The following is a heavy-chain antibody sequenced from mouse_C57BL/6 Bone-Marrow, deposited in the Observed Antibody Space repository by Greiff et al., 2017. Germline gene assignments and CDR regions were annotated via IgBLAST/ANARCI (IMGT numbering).Heavy chain of an antibody. J-gene: IGHJ2*01. Sequence: EVQLVESGGGLVQPGGSLSLSCAASGFTFTDYYMSWVRQPPGKALEWLGFIRNKANGYRTEYSASVKGRFTISRDNSQSILYLQMHALRAEDSATYYCARSNNPYYFYYWGQGTTLTVSS. CDR3: ARSNNPYYFYY. V-gene: IGHV7-3*01. CDR1: GFTFTDYY. D-gene: IGHD6-1*01. CDR2: IRNKANGYRT.